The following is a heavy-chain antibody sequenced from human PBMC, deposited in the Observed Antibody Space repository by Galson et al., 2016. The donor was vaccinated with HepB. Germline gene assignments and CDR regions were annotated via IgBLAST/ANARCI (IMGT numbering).Heavy chain of an antibody. J-gene: IGHJ4*02. Sequence: SLRLSCAASGFTFSDFPMHWVRQAPGKGLQWVAVISHDGRNQYYTDSVKGRFPISRDNPENTLYLEVNSLRADDTAVYYCERDEGVRRIAAAGPFYWGQGTLVIVSS. V-gene: IGHV3-30*04. CDR2: ISHDGRNQ. D-gene: IGHD6-13*01. CDR1: GFTFSDFP. CDR3: ERDEGVRRIAAAGPFY.